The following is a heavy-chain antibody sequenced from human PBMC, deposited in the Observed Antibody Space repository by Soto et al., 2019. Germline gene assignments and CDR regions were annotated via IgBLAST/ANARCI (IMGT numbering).Heavy chain of an antibody. CDR2: ISSSSSTI. D-gene: IGHD3-10*01. Sequence: GGSLRLSCAASGFTFSDSWMGWVRQAPGKGLEWVSYISSSSSTIYYADSVKGRFTISRDNAKNSLYLQMNSLRDEDTAVYYCARAGRDYYGSGPNWFDPWGQGTLVTVSS. J-gene: IGHJ5*02. CDR3: ARAGRDYYGSGPNWFDP. CDR1: GFTFSDSW. V-gene: IGHV3-48*02.